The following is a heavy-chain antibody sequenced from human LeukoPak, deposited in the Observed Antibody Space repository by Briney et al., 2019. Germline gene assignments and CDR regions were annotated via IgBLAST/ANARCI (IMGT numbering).Heavy chain of an antibody. CDR3: ARLLGTVTSFDY. V-gene: IGHV3-7*01. CDR1: GFRYRGCL. Sequence: PGGSLRVSCAASGFRYRGCLQICVTQAPGKGLEWVATINEVGSKTYYDDSVKGRFTNSRDNAKNSLYLEMSSLRAEDTAVYYCARLLGTVTSFDYGGQGTLVTVSS. CDR2: INEVGSKT. D-gene: IGHD1-26*01. J-gene: IGHJ4*02.